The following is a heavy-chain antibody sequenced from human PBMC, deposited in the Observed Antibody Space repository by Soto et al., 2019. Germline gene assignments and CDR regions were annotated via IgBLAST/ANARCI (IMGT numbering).Heavy chain of an antibody. Sequence: SETLSLTCTVSGAPITINYWSWIRQAPGKGLEWIGYIYYSGSTTYNPSLKSRVTMSADTSKDQFSLKLNSVTAADTAVYYCARDAGGSYDYWGPGILVTVSS. J-gene: IGHJ4*01. D-gene: IGHD3-22*01. CDR3: ARDAGGSYDY. V-gene: IGHV4-59*01. CDR2: IYYSGST. CDR1: GAPITINY.